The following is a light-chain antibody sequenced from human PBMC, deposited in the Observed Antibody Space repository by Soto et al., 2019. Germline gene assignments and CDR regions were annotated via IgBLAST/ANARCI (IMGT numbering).Light chain of an antibody. CDR1: QSISTTY. J-gene: IGKJ1*01. CDR3: QQSGGSTRT. V-gene: IGKV3-20*01. CDR2: GAS. Sequence: ENVLKQSPGTLALSPGERVTLSCRASQSISTTYLAWYQQKPGQAPRLLIYGASSRATGIPDRFSGSGSGTDFTLTISRLEPEDFAVYYCQQSGGSTRTFGQGTKVDIK.